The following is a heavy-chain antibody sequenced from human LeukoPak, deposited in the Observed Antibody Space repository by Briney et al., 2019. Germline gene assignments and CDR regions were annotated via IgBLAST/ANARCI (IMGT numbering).Heavy chain of an antibody. CDR2: IYPGDSDT. Sequence: GESLKISCKGSGYSFTSYWIGWVRQMPGKGLEWMGIIYPGDSDTRYSPSFQGQVTVSADKSISTAYLQWSSLKVSDTAMYYCARPWRGNYDFWSGNDAFDIWGQGTMVTVSS. CDR1: GYSFTSYW. D-gene: IGHD3-3*01. CDR3: ARPWRGNYDFWSGNDAFDI. V-gene: IGHV5-51*01. J-gene: IGHJ3*02.